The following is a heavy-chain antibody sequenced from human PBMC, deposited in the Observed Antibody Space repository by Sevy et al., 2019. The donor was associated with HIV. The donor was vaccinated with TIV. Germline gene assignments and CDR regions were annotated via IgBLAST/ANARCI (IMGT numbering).Heavy chain of an antibody. CDR3: ARDKYNWNYQKFDY. J-gene: IGHJ4*01. CDR2: ISAYNGNT. CDR1: GYTFTSYG. Sequence: ASVKVSCKASGYTFTSYGISWVRQAPGQGLEWMGWISAYNGNTNYAQKLQGRVTMTTDTSTSTAYMELRSLRSDDTAVYYCARDKYNWNYQKFDYWGHGTLVTVSS. D-gene: IGHD1-7*01. V-gene: IGHV1-18*04.